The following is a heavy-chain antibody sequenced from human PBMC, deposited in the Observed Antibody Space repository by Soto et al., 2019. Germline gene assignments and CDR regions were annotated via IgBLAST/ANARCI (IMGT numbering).Heavy chain of an antibody. CDR1: GGSISSSSYY. CDR3: ALVWGSYRSWSKGY. J-gene: IGHJ4*02. D-gene: IGHD3-16*02. CDR2: IYYSGST. V-gene: IGHV4-39*01. Sequence: QLQLQESGPGLVKPSETLSLTCTVSGGSISSSSYYWGWIRQPPGKGLEWIGSIYYSGSTYYNPSLKSRVTISVDTSKNQFSLKLSSVTAADTAVYYCALVWGSYRSWSKGYWGQGTLVTVSS.